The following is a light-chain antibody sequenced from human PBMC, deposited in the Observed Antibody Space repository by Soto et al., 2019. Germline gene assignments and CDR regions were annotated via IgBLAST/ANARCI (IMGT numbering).Light chain of an antibody. Sequence: EIVLTQSPGTLSLSPGERATLSCRASQSVYSSYLAWYQQKPGQPPRLLIYGASSRATGIPDRFSGSGSGTDFTLTISTREPEDFAVDYCQQYGDSLFTFGPGTKVDIK. CDR2: GAS. V-gene: IGKV3-20*01. CDR3: QQYGDSLFT. J-gene: IGKJ3*01. CDR1: QSVYSSY.